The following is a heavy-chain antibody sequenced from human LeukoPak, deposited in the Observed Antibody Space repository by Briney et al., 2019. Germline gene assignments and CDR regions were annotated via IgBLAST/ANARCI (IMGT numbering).Heavy chain of an antibody. J-gene: IGHJ3*02. V-gene: IGHV4-4*02. CDR3: AKSNGYGLIDI. CDR1: GGSISSSNW. CDR2: IYHSGST. Sequence: SETLSLTCAVSGGSISSSNWWSWVRQPPGKGLEWSGEIYHSGSTNYNPSLKSRVTISVDNSKNQFSLKLNSVTGADAAVYYCAKSNGYGLIDIWGQGTMVTVSS. D-gene: IGHD3-10*01.